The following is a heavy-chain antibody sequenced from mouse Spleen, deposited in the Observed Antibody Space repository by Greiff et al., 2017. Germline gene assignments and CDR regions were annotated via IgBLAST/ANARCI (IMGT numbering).Heavy chain of an antibody. CDR2: INPYNGGT. J-gene: IGHJ4*01. Sequence: EVQLQQSGPVLVKPGASVKMSCKASGYTFTDYYMNWVKQSHGKSLEWIGVINPYNGGTSYNQKFKGKATLTVDKSSSTAYMELNSLTSEDSAVYYCATNRGDYAMDYWGQGTSVTVSS. D-gene: IGHD1-3*01. CDR1: GYTFTDYY. CDR3: ATNRGDYAMDY. V-gene: IGHV1-19*01.